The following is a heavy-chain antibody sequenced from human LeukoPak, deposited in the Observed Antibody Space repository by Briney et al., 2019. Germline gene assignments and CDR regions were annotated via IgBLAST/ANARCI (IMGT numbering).Heavy chain of an antibody. V-gene: IGHV1-69*13. J-gene: IGHJ4*02. CDR2: IIPIFGTA. Sequence: ASVKVSCKASGGTFSSYAISWVRQAPGQGLEWMGGIIPIFGTADYAQKFQGRVTITADESTSTAYMELRSLRSDDTAVYYCARGGGSILTGDYWGQGTLVTVSS. CDR3: ARGGGSILTGDY. CDR1: GGTFSSYA. D-gene: IGHD3-9*01.